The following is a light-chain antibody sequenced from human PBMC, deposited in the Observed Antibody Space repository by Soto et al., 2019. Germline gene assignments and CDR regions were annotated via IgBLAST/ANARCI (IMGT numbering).Light chain of an antibody. CDR2: WAS. J-gene: IGKJ1*01. Sequence: DIVMTQSPDSLAVSLGDRATINCKSSQTVLYSSNNQNYLAWYQQKPGQPPKLLISWASSRESGVPDRFSGSGSGTDFILTISSLQAEDVAVYYCQQYYSTPPTFGQGTKVEIK. CDR3: QQYYSTPPT. V-gene: IGKV4-1*01. CDR1: QTVLYSSNNQNY.